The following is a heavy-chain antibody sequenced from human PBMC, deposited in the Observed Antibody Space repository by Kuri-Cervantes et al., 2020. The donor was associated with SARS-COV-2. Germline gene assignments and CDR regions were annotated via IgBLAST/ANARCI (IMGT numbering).Heavy chain of an antibody. CDR1: GFTVGTNY. CDR2: IYSGGDT. J-gene: IGHJ6*02. CDR3: AREGSGYYYGMDV. Sequence: GGSLRLSCEASGFTVGTNYMSWVRQAPGKGLEWVSVIYSGGDTYYADSVKGRFIISRHNSKNTLYLQMNSLRAEDTAVYYCAREGSGYYYGMDVWGQGTTVTVSS. V-gene: IGHV3-53*04.